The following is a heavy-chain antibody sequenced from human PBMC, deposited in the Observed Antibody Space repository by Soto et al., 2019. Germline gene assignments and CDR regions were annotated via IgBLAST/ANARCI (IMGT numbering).Heavy chain of an antibody. CDR2: ISSSSSYI. Sequence: RRLSCAASGFSFSTHTMNWVRQAPGKGLEWVSSISSSSSYIYYADSVKGRFTISRDNAKKSLYLQMNSLRAEDTAVYYCSRDLIVATITDPWGQGTRVTVSS. J-gene: IGHJ5*02. V-gene: IGHV3-21*01. CDR3: SRDLIVATITDP. D-gene: IGHD5-12*01. CDR1: GFSFSTHT.